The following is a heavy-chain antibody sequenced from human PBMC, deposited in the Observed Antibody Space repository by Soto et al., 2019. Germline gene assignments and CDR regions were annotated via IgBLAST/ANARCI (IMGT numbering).Heavy chain of an antibody. CDR2: INHSGST. V-gene: IGHV4-34*01. J-gene: IGHJ4*02. Sequence: KPSETLSLTCAVYGGSFSGYYWSWIRQPPGKGLEWIGEINHSGSTNYNPSLKSRVTISVDTSKNQFSLKLSSVTAADTAVYYCARGPYYYHSSGYNPAYYFDYWGQGTPVTVYS. D-gene: IGHD3-22*01. CDR1: GGSFSGYY. CDR3: ARGPYYYHSSGYNPAYYFDY.